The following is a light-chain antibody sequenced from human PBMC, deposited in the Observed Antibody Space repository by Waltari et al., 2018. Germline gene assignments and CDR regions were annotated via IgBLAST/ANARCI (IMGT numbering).Light chain of an antibody. CDR2: EVS. Sequence: QSALTQPASVSGSPGQSITISCTGTSSDVGGYNYVSWYQHHPGNAPKLIIYEVSKRPSAVSTRFSGSKSGNAASLTISGLQAEDEAAYHCSSYTSSNTEYVFGTGTTVTVL. CDR1: SSDVGGYNY. V-gene: IGLV2-14*01. J-gene: IGLJ1*01. CDR3: SSYTSSNTEYV.